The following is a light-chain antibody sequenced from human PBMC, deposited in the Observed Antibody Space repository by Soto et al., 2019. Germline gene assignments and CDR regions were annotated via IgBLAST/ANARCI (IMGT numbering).Light chain of an antibody. CDR2: GAS. V-gene: IGKV3-15*01. Sequence: IVMTQSPATLSVAPGERVTFSCRASQGVSRKLAWYQHKPGQAPRLLISGASTGATGIPARFSGSGSGTEFTLTISSLQYEDCAIYYCQQYHTWPITFGGGTKVDIK. CDR3: QQYHTWPIT. J-gene: IGKJ4*01. CDR1: QGVSRK.